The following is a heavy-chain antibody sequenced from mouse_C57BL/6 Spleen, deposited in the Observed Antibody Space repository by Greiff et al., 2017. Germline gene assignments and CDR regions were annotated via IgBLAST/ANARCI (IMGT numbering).Heavy chain of an antibody. CDR2: IDPSDSYT. CDR1: GYTFTSYW. Sequence: VQLQQPGAELVMPGASVKLSCKASGYTFTSYWMHWVKQRPGQGLEWIGEIDPSDSYTKYNPKFQGKSTMTADKSSSTAYLQLSSLPSEEAAVDYCGKGITTVVHWYLDVWGTGTSVTVSS. CDR3: GKGITTVVHWYLDV. D-gene: IGHD1-1*01. J-gene: IGHJ1*03. V-gene: IGHV1-69*01.